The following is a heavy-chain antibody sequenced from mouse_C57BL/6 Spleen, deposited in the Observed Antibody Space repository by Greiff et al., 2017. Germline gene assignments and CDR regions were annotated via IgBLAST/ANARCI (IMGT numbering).Heavy chain of an antibody. Sequence: QVQLKESGAELARPGASVKLSCKASGYTFTSYGISWVKQRTGQGLEWIGEIYPRSGNTYYNEKFKGKATLTADKSSSTAYMELRSLTSEDSAVYSCARGSSYGSYYWYFDVWGTGTTVTVSS. J-gene: IGHJ1*03. D-gene: IGHD1-1*01. V-gene: IGHV1-81*01. CDR3: ARGSSYGSYYWYFDV. CDR2: IYPRSGNT. CDR1: GYTFTSYG.